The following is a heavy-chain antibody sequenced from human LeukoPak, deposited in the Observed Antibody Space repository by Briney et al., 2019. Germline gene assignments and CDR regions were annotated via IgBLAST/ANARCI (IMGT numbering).Heavy chain of an antibody. CDR2: ISSSSSYI. V-gene: IGHV3-21*01. Sequence: GGSLRLSCAASGFTFSSYAMNWVRQAPGKGLEWVSSISSSSSYIYYADSVKGRFTISRDNAKNSLYLQMNSLRAEDTAVYYCARVGSGFNDYWGQGTLVTVSS. J-gene: IGHJ4*02. CDR3: ARVGSGFNDY. CDR1: GFTFSSYA. D-gene: IGHD6-19*01.